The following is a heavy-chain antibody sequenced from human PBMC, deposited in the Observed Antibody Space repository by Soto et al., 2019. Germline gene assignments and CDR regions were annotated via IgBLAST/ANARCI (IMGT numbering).Heavy chain of an antibody. CDR1: GFTFSSYS. D-gene: IGHD3-10*01. Sequence: EVQLVESGGGLVKPGGSLRLSCAASGFTFSSYSMNWVRQAPGKGLEWVSSISSSSNYMSYAASVRGRFTISRDNAKNSLYLQMNSLRAEDTAVYYWARXXYXXXXXXXXYFDLWGRGTLVTVSS. J-gene: IGHJ2*01. CDR3: ARXXYXXXXXXXXYFDL. CDR2: ISSSSNYM. V-gene: IGHV3-21*01.